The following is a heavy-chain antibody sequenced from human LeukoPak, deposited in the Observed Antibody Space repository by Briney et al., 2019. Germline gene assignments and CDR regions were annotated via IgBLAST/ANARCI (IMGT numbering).Heavy chain of an antibody. J-gene: IGHJ3*02. D-gene: IGHD6-6*01. CDR2: ISGSGGST. CDR1: GFTFSSYS. CDR3: AKRYSSSVDAFDI. V-gene: IGHV3-23*01. Sequence: TGGSLRLSCAASGFTFSSYSMNWVRQAPGKGLEWVSAISGSGGSTYYADSVKGRFTISRDNSKNTLYLQMNSLRAEDTAVYYCAKRYSSSVDAFDIWGQGTMVTVSS.